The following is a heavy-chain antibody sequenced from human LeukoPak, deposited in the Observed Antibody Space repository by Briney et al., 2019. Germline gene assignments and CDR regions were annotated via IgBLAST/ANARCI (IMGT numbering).Heavy chain of an antibody. CDR2: IRSKANSYAT. V-gene: IGHV3-73*01. CDR3: TRLTPVGFDY. CDR1: AFTFGRSS. J-gene: IGHJ4*02. Sequence: GGSVRLAYSASAFTFGRSSMHWVRQACGGGLEWVVRIRSKANSYATAYAASVKGRFTISRDDSKNTAYLRMNSLKTEDTAVYYCTRLTPVGFDYWGQGTLVTVSS.